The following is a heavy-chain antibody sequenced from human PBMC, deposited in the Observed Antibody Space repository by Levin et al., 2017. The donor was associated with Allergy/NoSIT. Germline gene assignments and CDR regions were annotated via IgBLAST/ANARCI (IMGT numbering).Heavy chain of an antibody. CDR3: ASDRVDSSGWYPLYYFDY. CDR2: ISYDGSNK. D-gene: IGHD6-19*01. J-gene: IGHJ4*02. CDR1: GFTFSSYA. Sequence: PGGSLRLSCAASGFTFSSYAMHWVRQAPGKGLEWVAVISYDGSNKYYADSVKGRFTISRDNSKNTLYLQMNSLRAEDTAVYYCASDRVDSSGWYPLYYFDYWGQGTLVTVSS. V-gene: IGHV3-30*04.